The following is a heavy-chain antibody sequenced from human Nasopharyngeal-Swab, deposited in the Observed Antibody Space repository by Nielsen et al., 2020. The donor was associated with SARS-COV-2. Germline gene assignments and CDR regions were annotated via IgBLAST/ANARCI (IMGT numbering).Heavy chain of an antibody. V-gene: IGHV4-39*07. Sequence: WIRQPPGKGLEWIGSIYYSGSTYYNPSLKSRVTISVDTSKNQFSLKLSSLTAADTAVYYCVRGSGDAFDIWGQGTMVTVSS. CDR2: IYYSGST. D-gene: IGHD6-19*01. J-gene: IGHJ3*02. CDR3: VRGSGDAFDI.